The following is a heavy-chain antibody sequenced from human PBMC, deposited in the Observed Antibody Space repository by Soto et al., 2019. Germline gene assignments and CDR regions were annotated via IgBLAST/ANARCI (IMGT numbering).Heavy chain of an antibody. CDR2: IYYSGST. V-gene: IGHV4-39*01. CDR1: GGSISSSSYY. D-gene: IGHD3-10*01. CDR3: ARCVMVRGASFDY. Sequence: PSETLSLTCTVSGGSISSSSYYWGWIRQPPGKGLEWIGSIYYSGSTYYNPSLKSRVTISVDTSKNQFSLKLSSVTAADTAVYYFARCVMVRGASFDYWGQGTLVTVSS. J-gene: IGHJ4*02.